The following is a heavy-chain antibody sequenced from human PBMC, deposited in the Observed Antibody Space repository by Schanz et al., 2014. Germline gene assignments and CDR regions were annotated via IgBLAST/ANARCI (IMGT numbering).Heavy chain of an antibody. J-gene: IGHJ4*02. V-gene: IGHV3-23*04. D-gene: IGHD3-9*01. CDR1: GFTFRSYS. CDR2: IGGSGDST. CDR3: AKHVRSLTGNDY. Sequence: EVQLVESGGGLVQPRGSLRLSCAASGFTFRSYSMNWVRQAPGKGLEWVSGIGGSGDSTHYADSVKGRFIISRDNSKKTLYLQVNSLRAEDTAVYYCAKHVRSLTGNDYWGQGTLVTVSS.